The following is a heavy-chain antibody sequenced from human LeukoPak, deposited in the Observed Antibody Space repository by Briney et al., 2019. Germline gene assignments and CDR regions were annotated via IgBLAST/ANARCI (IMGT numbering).Heavy chain of an antibody. CDR3: ALGEWLRPFDY. J-gene: IGHJ4*02. Sequence: GGSLRLSCAASGFTFSSYGMHWVRQAPGKGLEWVAVIWYDGSNKYYADSVKGRFTISRDNSKNTLYLQMNSLRAEDTAVYYCALGEWLRPFDYWGQGTLVTVSS. CDR1: GFTFSSYG. V-gene: IGHV3-33*01. CDR2: IWYDGSNK. D-gene: IGHD5-12*01.